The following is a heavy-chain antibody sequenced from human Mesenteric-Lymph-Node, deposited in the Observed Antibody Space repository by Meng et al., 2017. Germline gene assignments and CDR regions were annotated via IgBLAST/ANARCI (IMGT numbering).Heavy chain of an antibody. V-gene: IGHV3-33*01. CDR2: IWYDGSNK. D-gene: IGHD7-27*01. CDR3: ARESPGDYFDY. CDR1: GFTFSSYG. J-gene: IGHJ4*02. Sequence: GGSLRLSCAASGFTFSSYGMHWVRQAPGKGLEWVAVIWYDGSNKYYADSVKGRFTISRDNSKNTQYLQMNSLRAEDTAVYYCARESPGDYFDYWGQGTLVTVSS.